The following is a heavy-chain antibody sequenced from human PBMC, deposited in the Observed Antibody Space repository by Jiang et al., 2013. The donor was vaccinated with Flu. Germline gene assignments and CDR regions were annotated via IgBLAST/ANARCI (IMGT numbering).Heavy chain of an antibody. CDR3: ARPYYDFWSGYLHDAFDI. Sequence: VSGGSISSGDYYWSWIRQPPREGPGVDWVHLLQWEHLLQPSLKSRVTISVDTSKNQFSLKLSSVTAADTAVYYCARPYYDFWSGYLHDAFDIWGQGTMVTVSS. J-gene: IGHJ3*02. D-gene: IGHD3-3*01. CDR2: LLQWEH. CDR1: GGSISSGDYY. V-gene: IGHV4-30-4*01.